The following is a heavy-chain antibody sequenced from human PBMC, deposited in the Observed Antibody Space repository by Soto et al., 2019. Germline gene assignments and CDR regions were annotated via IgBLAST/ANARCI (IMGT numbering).Heavy chain of an antibody. CDR2: ISYDGSNK. CDR3: ARDGAPYGDKLDY. CDR1: GFTFNNYA. V-gene: IGHV3-30-3*01. Sequence: QVQLVESGGGVVQPGRSLRLSCAASGFTFNNYAMHWVRQAPGKGLEWVAVISYDGSNKYYADSVKGRFTISRDNSKNTLYLQMNSLRAEDTAVYYCARDGAPYGDKLDYWGQGTLVTVSS. D-gene: IGHD4-17*01. J-gene: IGHJ4*02.